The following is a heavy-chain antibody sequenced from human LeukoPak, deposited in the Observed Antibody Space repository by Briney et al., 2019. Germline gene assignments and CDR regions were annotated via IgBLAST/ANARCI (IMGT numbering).Heavy chain of an antibody. CDR3: ATGCSGGSCYSWHWFDP. Sequence: ASVKVSCKASGYTFTGYYMHWVRQAPGQGLEWMGWINPNSGGTNYAQKFQGRVTMTRDTSISTAYMELSRLRSDDTAVYYCATGCSGGSCYSWHWFDPWGQGTLVTVSS. D-gene: IGHD2-15*01. CDR1: GYTFTGYY. J-gene: IGHJ5*02. CDR2: INPNSGGT. V-gene: IGHV1-2*02.